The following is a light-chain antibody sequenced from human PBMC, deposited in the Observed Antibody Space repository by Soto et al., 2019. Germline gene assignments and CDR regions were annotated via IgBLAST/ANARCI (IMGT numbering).Light chain of an antibody. CDR2: DAS. CDR3: QQRRNWTRK. V-gene: IGKV3-11*01. J-gene: IGKJ1*01. CDR1: QSVSSY. Sequence: EIVLTQAPATLSLSPGERATLSCRASQSVSSYLAWYQQKPGQAPRLLIYDASNRATGIPARFSGSGSRTDFTLPISSLESEDFAVYYCQQRRNWTRKFGEGTKV.